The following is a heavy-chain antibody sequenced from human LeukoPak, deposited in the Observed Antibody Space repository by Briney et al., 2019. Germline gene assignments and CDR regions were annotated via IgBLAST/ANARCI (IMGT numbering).Heavy chain of an antibody. CDR1: GVTFSSYS. D-gene: IGHD6-13*01. CDR3: ARDDSSSDNWFDP. J-gene: IGHJ5*02. Sequence: GGSLRLSCAASGVTFSSYSMNWVRQPPGKGLEWVSSICSSSSYIYYADSVKGRFTISRDNAKNSLYLQMNSLRAEDTAVYYCARDDSSSDNWFDPWGQGTLVTVSS. CDR2: ICSSSSYI. V-gene: IGHV3-21*01.